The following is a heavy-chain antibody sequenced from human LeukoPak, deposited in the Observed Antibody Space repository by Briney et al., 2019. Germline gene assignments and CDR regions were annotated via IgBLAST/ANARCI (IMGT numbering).Heavy chain of an antibody. V-gene: IGHV4-59*01. J-gene: IGHJ4*02. CDR2: IFYIGST. D-gene: IGHD6-13*01. CDR1: GGSINSYY. Sequence: SETLSLTCTVSGGSINSYYWSWIRQPQGKGLEGIGYIFYIGSTNYNPSLKSRVTISVDTSKNQFSLKLSSVTAADTAVYYCAGGGDSSSWFHYWGQGTLVTVSS. CDR3: AGGGDSSSWFHY.